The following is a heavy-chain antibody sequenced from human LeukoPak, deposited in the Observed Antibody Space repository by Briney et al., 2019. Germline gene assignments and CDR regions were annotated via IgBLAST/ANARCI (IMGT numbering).Heavy chain of an antibody. V-gene: IGHV1-69*04. D-gene: IGHD3-9*01. J-gene: IGHJ5*02. Sequence: SVKVSCKASGGTFSSYAISWVRQAPGQGLEWMGRIIPILGIANYAQKFQGRVTITADKSTSTAYMELSSLRSEDTAVYYCARTVLRYFDWLSPWGQGTLVTVSS. CDR3: ARTVLRYFDWLSP. CDR2: IIPILGIA. CDR1: GGTFSSYA.